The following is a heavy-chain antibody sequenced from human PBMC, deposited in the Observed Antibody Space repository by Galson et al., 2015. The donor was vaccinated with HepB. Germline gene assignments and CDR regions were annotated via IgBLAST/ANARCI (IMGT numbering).Heavy chain of an antibody. J-gene: IGHJ4*02. CDR1: GFTFSSYA. Sequence: SLRLSCAASGFTFSSYAMHWVRQAPGKGLEWVAVISYDGSNKYYADSVKGRFTISRDNSKNTLYLQMNSLRAEDTAVYYCARDGYDDSSGYYPSSVDYWGQGTLVTVSS. D-gene: IGHD3-22*01. CDR2: ISYDGSNK. CDR3: ARDGYDDSSGYYPSSVDY. V-gene: IGHV3-30*04.